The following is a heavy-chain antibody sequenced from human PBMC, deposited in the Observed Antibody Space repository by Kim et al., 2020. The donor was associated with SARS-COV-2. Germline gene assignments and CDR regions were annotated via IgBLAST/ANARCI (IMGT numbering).Heavy chain of an antibody. D-gene: IGHD1-1*01. CDR3: ARETSRTSRPYGMDV. V-gene: IGHV1-18*01. Sequence: QELQGRVTMTTDTSTSTAYMELRSLRSDDTAVYYCARETSRTSRPYGMDVWGQGTTVTVSS. J-gene: IGHJ6*02.